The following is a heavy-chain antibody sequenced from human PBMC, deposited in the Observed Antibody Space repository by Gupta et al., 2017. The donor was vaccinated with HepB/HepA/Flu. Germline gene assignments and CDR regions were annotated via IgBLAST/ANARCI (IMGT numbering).Heavy chain of an antibody. D-gene: IGHD6-13*01. V-gene: IGHV3-23*01. Sequence: EVQLLESGGGLVQPGGSLRLSCAASGFTFSSYAMSWVRQAPGKGLEWVSAISGSAASTYYAESVKGRFTISRDNSENTLYLHMNSLRVEDTAVYYCAKGYSSRWTGGWFDPWGQGTLVTVSS. CDR3: AKGYSSRWTGGWFDP. CDR1: GFTFSSYA. CDR2: ISGSAAST. J-gene: IGHJ5*02.